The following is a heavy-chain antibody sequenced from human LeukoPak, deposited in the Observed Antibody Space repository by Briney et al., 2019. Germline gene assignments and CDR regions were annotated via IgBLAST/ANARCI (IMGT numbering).Heavy chain of an antibody. D-gene: IGHD3-9*01. CDR3: AGFYYDILTGYRRPGYGMDV. V-gene: IGHV4-4*02. Sequence: SGTLSLTCAVSGGSISSSNWWSWVRQPPGKGLEWIGEIYHSGSTNYNPSLKSRVTISVDKSKNQFSLKLSSVTAADTAVYYCAGFYYDILTGYRRPGYGMDVWGQGTTVTVSS. CDR1: GGSISSSNW. CDR2: IYHSGST. J-gene: IGHJ6*02.